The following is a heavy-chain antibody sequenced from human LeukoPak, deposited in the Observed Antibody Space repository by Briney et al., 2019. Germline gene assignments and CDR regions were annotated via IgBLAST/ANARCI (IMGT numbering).Heavy chain of an antibody. CDR1: GYSFTNYW. D-gene: IGHD2-2*01. V-gene: IGHV5-51*01. CDR2: IYPGDSDT. J-gene: IGHJ4*02. Sequence: GESLKISCKGSGYSFTNYWIGWVRQMPGKGLEWMGIIYPGDSDTTYSPSFQGQVTISADESISTAYLQWSSLKASDTAMYYCARHFCSSTTRCSIDYWGRGTLVTVSS. CDR3: ARHFCSSTTRCSIDY.